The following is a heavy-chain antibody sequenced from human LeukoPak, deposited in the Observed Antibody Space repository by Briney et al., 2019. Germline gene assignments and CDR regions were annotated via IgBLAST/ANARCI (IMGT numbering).Heavy chain of an antibody. D-gene: IGHD2-2*01. Sequence: GGSLRLSCAASGFTFSSYAMSWVRQAPGKGLEWVSANSGSGGSTYYADSVKGRFTISRDNSKNTLYLRMNSLRAEDTAVYYCAKQAPIVVVPAYGTFWGQGTTVTVSS. CDR3: AKQAPIVVVPAYGTF. V-gene: IGHV3-23*01. J-gene: IGHJ6*02. CDR1: GFTFSSYA. CDR2: NSGSGGST.